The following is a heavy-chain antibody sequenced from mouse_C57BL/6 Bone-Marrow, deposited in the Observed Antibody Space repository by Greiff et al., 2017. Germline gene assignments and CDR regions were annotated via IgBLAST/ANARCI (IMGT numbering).Heavy chain of an antibody. CDR1: GFNIKDDY. V-gene: IGHV14-4*01. J-gene: IGHJ4*01. CDR3: TPIYYDAMDY. D-gene: IGHD2-1*01. Sequence: VQLQQSGAELVRPGASVKLSCTASGFNIKDDYMHWVKQRPEQGLEWIGWFDPENGDTEYASKFQGKATITADTSSNTAYLQLSSLTSEDTAVYYCTPIYYDAMDYWGQGTSVTVSS. CDR2: FDPENGDT.